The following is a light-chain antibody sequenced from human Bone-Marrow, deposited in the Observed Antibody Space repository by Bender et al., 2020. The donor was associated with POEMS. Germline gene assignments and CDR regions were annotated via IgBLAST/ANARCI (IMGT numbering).Light chain of an antibody. CDR3: AAWDDRLSAHYV. CDR2: RDN. Sequence: QSALTQPASVSASPGQSITISCTGTSSDVGSYNYVSWYQQLPGTAPKLLIYRDNQRPSGVPGRFSGSKSGTSASLAISGLRSEDEADYYCAAWDDRLSAHYVFGTGTKVTVL. CDR1: SSDVGSYNY. J-gene: IGLJ1*01. V-gene: IGLV1-47*01.